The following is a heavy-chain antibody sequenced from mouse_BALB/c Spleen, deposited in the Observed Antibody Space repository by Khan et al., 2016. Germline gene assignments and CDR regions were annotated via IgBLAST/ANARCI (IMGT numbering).Heavy chain of an antibody. CDR2: INPNTGYT. Sequence: VQLQESGAELAKPGASVKMSCKASGYTFTDYWMHWVKQRPGQGLEWIGYINPNTGYTEYNQKFKDKATLTADKSSSTAYMQRSSLTSEDSAVYYCARWSYYYGSSYGWFAYWGQGTLVTVSA. D-gene: IGHD1-1*01. J-gene: IGHJ3*01. CDR1: GYTFTDYW. V-gene: IGHV1-7*01. CDR3: ARWSYYYGSSYGWFAY.